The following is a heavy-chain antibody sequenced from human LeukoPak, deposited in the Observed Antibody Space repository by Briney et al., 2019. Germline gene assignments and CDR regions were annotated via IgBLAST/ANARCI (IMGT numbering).Heavy chain of an antibody. V-gene: IGHV4-30-2*01. CDR1: GGSISSGGSS. CDR2: IYHSGST. Sequence: SETRSLTCAVSGGSISSGGSSGSSIRQPPGKGLEWIGYIYHSGSTYYYPSLKSRVTISVDRSKNQFSLKLSSVTAADTAVYYCAHGGSGNGPGAFDIWGQGTMVTVSS. D-gene: IGHD3-10*01. J-gene: IGHJ3*02. CDR3: AHGGSGNGPGAFDI.